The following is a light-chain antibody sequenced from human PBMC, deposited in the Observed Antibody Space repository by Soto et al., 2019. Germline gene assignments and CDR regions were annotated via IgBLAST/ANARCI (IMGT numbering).Light chain of an antibody. CDR3: QQFNSYPQGFT. Sequence: AIQLTQSPSSLSASVGDRVTITCRASQGISSALAWYQQKPGKSPKLLIYDASSLESGVPSRFSGSGSGTDFTLTISSLQPEDFATYYCQQFNSYPQGFTFGPGTKVYIK. V-gene: IGKV1-13*02. CDR1: QGISSA. CDR2: DAS. J-gene: IGKJ3*01.